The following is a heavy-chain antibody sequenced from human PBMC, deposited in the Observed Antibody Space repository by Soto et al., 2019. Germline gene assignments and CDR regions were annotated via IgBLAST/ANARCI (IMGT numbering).Heavy chain of an antibody. J-gene: IGHJ6*02. V-gene: IGHV4-31*03. Sequence: SETLSLTFTVSGGSISSGGYYWSWIRQHPGKGLEWIGYIYYSGSTYYNPSPKSRVTISVDTSKNQFSLKLSSVTAADTAVYYCARAQGATYESSSMDVWGQGTTVTVSS. D-gene: IGHD3-22*01. CDR2: IYYSGST. CDR3: ARAQGATYESSSMDV. CDR1: GGSISSGGYY.